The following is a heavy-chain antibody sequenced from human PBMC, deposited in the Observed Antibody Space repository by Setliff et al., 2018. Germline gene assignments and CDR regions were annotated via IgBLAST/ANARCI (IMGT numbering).Heavy chain of an antibody. CDR1: GDSISGDY. D-gene: IGHD5-12*01. J-gene: IGHJ4*02. CDR3: ARAKDGYDFDYFDY. CDR2: IHHTGTT. V-gene: IGHV4-59*06. Sequence: SETLSLTCTVSGDSISGDYWSWIRQPPGKGLEWIGYIHHTGTTFYNPSLRSRVTISVDTSKNQFSLKLTSLTAADTAVYYCARAKDGYDFDYFDYWGQGTPVTVSS.